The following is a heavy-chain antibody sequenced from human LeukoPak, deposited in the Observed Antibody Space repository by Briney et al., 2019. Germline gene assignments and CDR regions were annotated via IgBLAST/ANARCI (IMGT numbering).Heavy chain of an antibody. CDR1: TFSNYW. V-gene: IGHV4-30-4*08. Sequence: TFSNYWMTWVRQPPGKGLEWIGYIYYSGSTYYNPSLKSRVTISVDTSKNQFSLKLSSVTAADTAVYYCARVLHRNFDYWGQGTLVTVSS. CDR2: IYYSGST. CDR3: ARVLHRNFDY. J-gene: IGHJ4*02.